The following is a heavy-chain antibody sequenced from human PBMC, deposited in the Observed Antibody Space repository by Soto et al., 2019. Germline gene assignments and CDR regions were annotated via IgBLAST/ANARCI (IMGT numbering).Heavy chain of an antibody. V-gene: IGHV1-18*04. D-gene: IGHD2-2*02. Sequence: QEQLVQSGGEVKKPGASVRVSCKASGYTFTKYGITWVRQAPGQGLEWMGWIGVYNGKTNYARKLQGRVIMTADTCASTAYMEPRSLRSDDTAVYYCSRARYCTSPSCYNHYYYGMDIWGQGTTVSVSS. CDR3: SRARYCTSPSCYNHYYYGMDI. CDR1: GYTFTKYG. CDR2: IGVYNGKT. J-gene: IGHJ6*02.